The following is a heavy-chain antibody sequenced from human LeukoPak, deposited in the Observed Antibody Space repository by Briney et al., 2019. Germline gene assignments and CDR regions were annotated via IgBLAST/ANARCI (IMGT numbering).Heavy chain of an antibody. D-gene: IGHD3-22*01. Sequence: ASVKVSCKASGGTFSSYAISWVRQAPGQGLEWMGGIIPIFGTANYAQKFQGRVTITADESTSTAYMELSSLRSEDTAVYYCARVNSSGYHSPFDYWGQGTLVTVSS. CDR1: GGTFSSYA. CDR3: ARVNSSGYHSPFDY. CDR2: IIPIFGTA. V-gene: IGHV1-69*13. J-gene: IGHJ4*02.